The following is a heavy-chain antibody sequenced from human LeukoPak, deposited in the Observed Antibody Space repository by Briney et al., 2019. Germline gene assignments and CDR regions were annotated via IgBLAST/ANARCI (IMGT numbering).Heavy chain of an antibody. V-gene: IGHV1-69*04. CDR3: ARGITMVRGVIEYYFDY. CDR1: GGTFSSYA. CDR2: IIPILGIA. D-gene: IGHD3-10*01. J-gene: IGHJ4*02. Sequence: SVKVSCKASGGTFSSYAISWVRQAPGQGLEWMGRIIPILGIANYAQKFQGRVTITADKSTSTAYMELSSLRSEDTAVYYCARGITMVRGVIEYYFDYWGQGTLVTVSS.